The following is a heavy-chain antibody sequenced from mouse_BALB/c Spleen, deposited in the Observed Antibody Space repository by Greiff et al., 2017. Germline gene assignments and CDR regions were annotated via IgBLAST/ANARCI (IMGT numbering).Heavy chain of an antibody. CDR3: ARYGSSYYFDY. CDR2: INPSTGYT. Sequence: QVQLQQSGAELMKPGASVKMSCKASGYTFTSYWMHWVKQRPGQGLEWIGYINPSTGYTEYNQKFKDKATLTADKSSSTAYMQLSSLTSEDSAVYYCARYGSSYYFDYWGQGTTLTVSS. D-gene: IGHD1-1*01. CDR1: GYTFTSYW. J-gene: IGHJ2*01. V-gene: IGHV1S26*01.